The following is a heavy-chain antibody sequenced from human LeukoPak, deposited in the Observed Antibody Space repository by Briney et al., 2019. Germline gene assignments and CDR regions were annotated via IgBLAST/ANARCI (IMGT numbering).Heavy chain of an antibody. V-gene: IGHV4-59*01. CDR1: GDSISSYY. Sequence: SETLSLTCTVSGDSISSYYWSWIRQPPEKGLEWIGYIYYSGSTNYNPSLKSRVTISVDTSKNQFSLKLTSVTAADTAVYYCARGIAAAGTESWFDPWGQGTLVTVSS. J-gene: IGHJ5*02. CDR2: IYYSGST. D-gene: IGHD6-13*01. CDR3: ARGIAAAGTESWFDP.